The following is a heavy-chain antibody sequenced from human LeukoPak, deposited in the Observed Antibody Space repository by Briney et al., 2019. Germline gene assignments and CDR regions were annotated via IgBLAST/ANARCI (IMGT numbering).Heavy chain of an antibody. Sequence: ASVKVSCKVSGYTLTELSMHWVRQAPGKGLEWMGGFDPEDGEDGDKMYARKFQGRVTMTEDTSTDTAYMELSSLRSEDTAVYYCAAGRPWDLLNYWGQGTLVTVSS. V-gene: IGHV1-24*01. D-gene: IGHD1-26*01. J-gene: IGHJ4*02. CDR1: GYTLTELS. CDR2: FDPEDGEDGDK. CDR3: AAGRPWDLLNY.